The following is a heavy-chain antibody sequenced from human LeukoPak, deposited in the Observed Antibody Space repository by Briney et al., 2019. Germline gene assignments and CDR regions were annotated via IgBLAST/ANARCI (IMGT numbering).Heavy chain of an antibody. V-gene: IGHV1-8*01. J-gene: IGHJ4*02. CDR1: GYTFTSYD. CDR2: MNPNSGNT. Sequence: ASVKVSCKASGYTFTSYDINWVRQATGQGLEWMGWMNPNSGNTGYAQKFQGRVTITRNTSISTAYMELSSLRSEDTAVYYCARGNGDFLNWNPIDYWGQGTLVTVSS. CDR3: ARGNGDFLNWNPIDY. D-gene: IGHD1-1*01.